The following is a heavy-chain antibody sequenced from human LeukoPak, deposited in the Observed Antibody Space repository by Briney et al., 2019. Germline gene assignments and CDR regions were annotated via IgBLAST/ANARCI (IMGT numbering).Heavy chain of an antibody. D-gene: IGHD6-19*01. V-gene: IGHV3-23*01. J-gene: IGHJ4*02. CDR3: AKAPSNGWYRPLDY. CDR2: ISGSGSNT. Sequence: PGGSLRLSCAASGFTFSNCAMTWVRQAPGKGLEWVSAISGSGSNTYYADSVKGRFTISRDNSKDTLYLHLNSLRADDTAIYYCAKAPSNGWYRPLDYWGQGTLVTVSS. CDR1: GFTFSNCA.